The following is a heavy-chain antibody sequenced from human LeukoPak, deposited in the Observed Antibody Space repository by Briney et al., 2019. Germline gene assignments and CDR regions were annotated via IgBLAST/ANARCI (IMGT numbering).Heavy chain of an antibody. Sequence: GGSLRLSCVASGFTFTNYAMNWVRQAPGKGLEWVSVLSGSGGSTYYAESVKGRFTFSRDNSKNTLYLQMNSLRVEDTAVYYCAKTDRVVPAAAPYCWGQGTLVTVSS. V-gene: IGHV3-23*01. D-gene: IGHD2-2*01. CDR1: GFTFTNYA. CDR2: LSGSGGST. J-gene: IGHJ4*02. CDR3: AKTDRVVPAAAPYC.